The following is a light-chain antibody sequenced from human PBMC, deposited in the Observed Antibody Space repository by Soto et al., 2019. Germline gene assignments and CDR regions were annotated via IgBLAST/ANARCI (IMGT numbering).Light chain of an antibody. V-gene: IGKV1-39*01. CDR2: GAS. Sequence: DIQMTQSPSSLSASVGDRVTITCRASQSISSYLNWFQQKRGKATNLLIYGASSLQSGVPSKFRGSESRTDFTLTISSQKPEDFATYYCQHSYSTRWTFGQGTKVEIK. CDR3: QHSYSTRWT. J-gene: IGKJ1*01. CDR1: QSISSY.